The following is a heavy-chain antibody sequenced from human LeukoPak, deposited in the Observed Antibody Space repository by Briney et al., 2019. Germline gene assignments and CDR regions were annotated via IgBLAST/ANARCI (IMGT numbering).Heavy chain of an antibody. CDR2: IYYSGIT. CDR1: GGSISSSTYY. D-gene: IGHD3-22*01. Sequence: SETLSLTCSVSGGSISSSTYYWGWIRQPPGKGLEWIGTIYYSGITYYNSSLKSRVTISVDTSKNQFSLKVNSVTAADTAVYYCAREAYYYDRYFQHWGQGTLVTVSS. J-gene: IGHJ1*01. V-gene: IGHV4-39*07. CDR3: AREAYYYDRYFQH.